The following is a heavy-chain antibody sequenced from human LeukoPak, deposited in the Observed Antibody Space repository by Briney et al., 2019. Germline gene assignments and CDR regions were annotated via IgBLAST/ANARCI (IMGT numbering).Heavy chain of an antibody. Sequence: GASVKVSCKASGYTFTFISFTLNWVRQAPGQGLEWMGGIIPIFGTANYAQKFQGRVTITADESTSTAYMELSSLRSEDTAVYYCARHSGGYAFDYWGQGTLVTVSS. V-gene: IGHV1-69*13. CDR3: ARHSGGYAFDY. J-gene: IGHJ4*02. CDR1: GYTFTFISFT. CDR2: IIPIFGTA. D-gene: IGHD3-22*01.